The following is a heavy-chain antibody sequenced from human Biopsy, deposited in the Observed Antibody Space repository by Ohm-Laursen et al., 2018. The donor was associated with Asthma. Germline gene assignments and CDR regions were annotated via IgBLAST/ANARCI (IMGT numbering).Heavy chain of an antibody. Sequence: SQTLSLTCIVSGDSISSRGGHYWSWIRQHPGKGLEWIGYIYYSGSTYYNPSLKSRVTISVDTSKNQFSLKVRSVTAADTAVYCCARDRSYSGSAGFGHYYGMDVWGQGTTVTVSS. CDR3: ARDRSYSGSAGFGHYYGMDV. CDR2: IYYSGST. J-gene: IGHJ6*02. CDR1: GDSISSRGGHY. V-gene: IGHV4-31*03. D-gene: IGHD5-12*01.